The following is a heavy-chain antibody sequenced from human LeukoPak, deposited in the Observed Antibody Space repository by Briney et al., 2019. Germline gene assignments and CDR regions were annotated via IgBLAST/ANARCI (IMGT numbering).Heavy chain of an antibody. V-gene: IGHV4-31*03. CDR3: ARHVAYYDFWSGRHYYGMDV. D-gene: IGHD3-3*01. CDR2: IYYSGST. J-gene: IGHJ6*02. Sequence: SETLSLTCTVSGGSISSGGTYWSWIRQHPGKGLEWIGYIYYSGSTYYNPSLKSRVTISVDTSKNQFSLKLSSVTAADTAVYYCARHVAYYDFWSGRHYYGMDVWGQGTTVTVSS. CDR1: GGSISSGGTY.